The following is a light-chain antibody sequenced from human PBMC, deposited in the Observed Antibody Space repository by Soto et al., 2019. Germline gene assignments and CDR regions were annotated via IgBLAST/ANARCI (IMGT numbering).Light chain of an antibody. CDR3: QQYDSYPLT. CDR2: KAS. J-gene: IGKJ4*01. CDR1: QSISSW. V-gene: IGKV1-5*03. Sequence: DIQMTQSPSTLSASVGDRVTITCRASQSISSWLAWYQQKPGKAPKLLIYKASSLESGVPSRFSGSGSGTEFTLSISSLQPDDSATYYCQQYDSYPLTFGGGTKVDIK.